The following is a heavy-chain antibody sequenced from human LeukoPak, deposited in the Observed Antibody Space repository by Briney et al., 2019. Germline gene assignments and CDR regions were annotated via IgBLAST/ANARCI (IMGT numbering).Heavy chain of an antibody. J-gene: IGHJ5*02. CDR1: GFTFSSYA. V-gene: IGHV3-23*01. CDR2: IRADVGTT. CDR3: AKDVYGDYGGLVS. D-gene: IGHD4-17*01. Sequence: SGGSLRLSCAASGFTFSSYAMSWVRQAPGRGLEWVSTIRADVGTTNYADSVKGRFTISRDNSKNTVYLQMNSLRAEDTAVYYCAKDVYGDYGGLVSWGQGTLVTVSS.